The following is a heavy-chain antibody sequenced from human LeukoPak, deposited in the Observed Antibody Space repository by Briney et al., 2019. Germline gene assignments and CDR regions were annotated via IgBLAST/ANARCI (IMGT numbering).Heavy chain of an antibody. CDR3: ARQFDP. CDR1: GASLSNYY. V-gene: IGHV4-59*08. Sequence: SETLSLTCTVSGASLSNYYWSWIRQPPGKGLEWIGHIYSSGSTNYNPSLKSRLTISLDTSKNQFSLRLSSVTAADTAMYYCARQFDPWGQGTLVTVSS. J-gene: IGHJ5*02. CDR2: IYSSGST.